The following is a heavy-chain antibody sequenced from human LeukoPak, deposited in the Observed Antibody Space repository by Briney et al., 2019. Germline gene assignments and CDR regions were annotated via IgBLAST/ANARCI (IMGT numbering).Heavy chain of an antibody. CDR3: ARRPAIRDYYGMDV. Sequence: SETLSLTCTVSGGSISSYYWSWIRQPPGKGLEWIGYIYYSGSTNYNPSLKSRVTISVDTSKNQFSLKLSSVTAADTAVYYCARRPAIRDYYGMDVWGQGTTVTVSS. V-gene: IGHV4-59*08. CDR2: IYYSGST. CDR1: GGSISSYY. J-gene: IGHJ6*02. D-gene: IGHD2-2*02.